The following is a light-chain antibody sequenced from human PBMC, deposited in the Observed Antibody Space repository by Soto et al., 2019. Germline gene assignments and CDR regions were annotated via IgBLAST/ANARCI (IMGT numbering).Light chain of an antibody. CDR3: QQYNGLPTWT. CDR1: QNINIW. CDR2: KAS. J-gene: IGKJ1*01. V-gene: IGKV1-5*03. Sequence: DLQMTQSPSTLSASVGDRVTITCRAGQNINIWLAWYQQKPGTAPKLLIYKASTLESGVPSRFSGNGSGTDFTLTISSLQPDDSATYYCQQYNGLPTWTFGQGTKVEMK.